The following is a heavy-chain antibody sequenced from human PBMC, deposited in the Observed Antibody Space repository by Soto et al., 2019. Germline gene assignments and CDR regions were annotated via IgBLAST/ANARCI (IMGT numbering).Heavy chain of an antibody. Sequence: EVQLVETGGGLIQPGGSLRLSCAASGVIVSGNYMTWVRQAPGKGLEWVSVIYSGGSTYYADSVKGRFTISRDIPKNTVYLQMNNLRAEDTAVYYCARVSGGSYFDYWGQGTLVTVSS. D-gene: IGHD2-15*01. CDR3: ARVSGGSYFDY. J-gene: IGHJ4*02. CDR1: GVIVSGNY. CDR2: IYSGGST. V-gene: IGHV3-53*02.